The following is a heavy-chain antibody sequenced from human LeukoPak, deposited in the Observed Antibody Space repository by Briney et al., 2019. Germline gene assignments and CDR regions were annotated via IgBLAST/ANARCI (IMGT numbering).Heavy chain of an antibody. V-gene: IGHV3-30*18. CDR1: GFTFSSYG. CDR3: GKLNTD. J-gene: IGHJ4*02. D-gene: IGHD2-2*02. Sequence: PGRSLRLSCAASGFTFSSYGMHWVRQAPGKGLEWVAVISYDGSNKYYADSVKGRFTISRDNSKNTLYLQMKSLRAEDTAVYYCGKLNTDCGQGALVTVSS. CDR2: ISYDGSNK.